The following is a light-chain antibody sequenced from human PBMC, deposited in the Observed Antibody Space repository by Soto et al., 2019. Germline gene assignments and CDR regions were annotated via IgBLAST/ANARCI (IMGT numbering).Light chain of an antibody. CDR1: SSDVGGYNY. J-gene: IGLJ1*01. V-gene: IGLV2-14*01. CDR2: DVS. CDR3: SSYTSSSTQV. Sequence: QSALTQPASVSGSPGQSITISCTGTSSDVGGYNYVSWYQQHPGKAPKLMIYDVSNRPSGVSNRFSGSKSGNTASLTISGVQAEDEAHYYCSSYTSSSTQVFGTGTKLTVL.